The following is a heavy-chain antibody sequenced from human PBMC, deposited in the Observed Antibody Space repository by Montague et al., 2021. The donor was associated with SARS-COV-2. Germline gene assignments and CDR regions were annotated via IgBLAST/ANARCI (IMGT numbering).Heavy chain of an antibody. Sequence: SETLSLTCTVSGGSISSYYWSWIRQPPGRGLQWIGYITYSGSTKYNPSLKSRVTISVDTSKNHFSLRLSSVTAADTAVYYCANGRRMQLLLATLYYGMDVWGQGTLVTVSS. J-gene: IGHJ6*02. CDR2: ITYSGST. D-gene: IGHD2-2*01. V-gene: IGHV4-59*01. CDR3: ANGRRMQLLLATLYYGMDV. CDR1: GGSISSYY.